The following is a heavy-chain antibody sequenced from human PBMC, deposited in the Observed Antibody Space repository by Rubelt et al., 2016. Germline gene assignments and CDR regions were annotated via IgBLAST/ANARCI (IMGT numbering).Heavy chain of an antibody. D-gene: IGHD2-2*01. CDR3: ARGYCSSANCLFNWFDP. Sequence: QVQLVQSGAEVKKPGASVKVSCKASGYTFTTYGISWLRQAPGQGPEWMGWIRTYNGNQNYAQKLQGRVTMTTDTATSTAYMELRSLRSDDTAMYFCARGYCSSANCLFNWFDPWGQGTLVTVSS. CDR1: GYTFTTYG. V-gene: IGHV1-18*01. CDR2: IRTYNGNQ. J-gene: IGHJ5*02.